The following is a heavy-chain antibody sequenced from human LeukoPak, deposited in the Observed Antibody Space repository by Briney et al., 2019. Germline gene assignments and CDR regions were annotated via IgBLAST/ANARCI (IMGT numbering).Heavy chain of an antibody. D-gene: IGHD5-12*01. J-gene: IGHJ3*02. CDR2: INTNTGNP. V-gene: IGHV7-4-1*02. Sequence: GASVKVSCKASGYTFTSYAMNWVRQAPGQGLEWMGWINTNTGNPTYAQGFTGRFVFSLDTSVSTAYLQISSLKAEDTAVYYCARVRSGYDWDAFDIWGQGTMVTVSS. CDR1: GYTFTSYA. CDR3: ARVRSGYDWDAFDI.